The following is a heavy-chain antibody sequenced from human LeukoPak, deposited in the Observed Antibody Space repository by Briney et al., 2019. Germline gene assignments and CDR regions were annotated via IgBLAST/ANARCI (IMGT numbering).Heavy chain of an antibody. CDR3: ARGQAFDI. J-gene: IGHJ3*02. CDR1: GGSFSGYY. Sequence: SETLSLTCAVYGGSFSGYYWSWIRQPPGKGLEWIGEINHSGSTNYNPSLKSRVTISVDTSKNQFSLKLSSVTAADTAVYYCARGQAFDIWGQGTMVTVSS. V-gene: IGHV4-34*01. CDR2: INHSGST.